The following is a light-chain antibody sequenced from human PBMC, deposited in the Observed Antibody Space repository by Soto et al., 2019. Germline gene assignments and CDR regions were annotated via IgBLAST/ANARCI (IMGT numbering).Light chain of an antibody. CDR3: QHALI. V-gene: IGKV3D-7*01. CDR1: QTVSRYY. J-gene: IGKJ4*01. Sequence: VLTQSPATLSLSPGGRAILSCRASQTVSRYYVSWYQKKHGQPPRLLIYGASTRATGVLDRFSGSGSGADFTRTISSLQPEDFGVYYCQHALIFGGGTTVE. CDR2: GAS.